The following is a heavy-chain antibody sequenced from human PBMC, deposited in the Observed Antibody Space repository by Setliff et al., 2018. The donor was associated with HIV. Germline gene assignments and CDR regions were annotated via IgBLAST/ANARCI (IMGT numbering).Heavy chain of an antibody. J-gene: IGHJ3*02. CDR2: IHGGGTT. D-gene: IGHD3-22*01. CDR1: GFTVSSSY. CDR3: ARAPGGWLLTAADAFDI. V-gene: IGHV3-53*01. Sequence: GGSLRLSCAASGFTVSSSYMTWVRQAPGKGLEWVPAIHGGGTTNYADSVKGRFTISRDTSTNTVYLQMHSLRVDDTALYYCARAPGGWLLTAADAFDIWGQGTMVTVSS.